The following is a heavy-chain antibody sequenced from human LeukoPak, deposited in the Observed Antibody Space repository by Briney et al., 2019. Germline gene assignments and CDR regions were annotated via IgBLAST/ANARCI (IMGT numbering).Heavy chain of an antibody. J-gene: IGHJ3*02. Sequence: GASVKVSCKASGYTLTSYYMHWVRQAPGQGLEWMGIINPSGGSTSYAQKFQGRVTMTRDTSTSTVYMELSSLRSEDTAVYYCARDIGYSYGPDAFDIWGQGTMVTVSS. D-gene: IGHD5-18*01. CDR1: GYTLTSYY. CDR3: ARDIGYSYGPDAFDI. CDR2: INPSGGST. V-gene: IGHV1-46*01.